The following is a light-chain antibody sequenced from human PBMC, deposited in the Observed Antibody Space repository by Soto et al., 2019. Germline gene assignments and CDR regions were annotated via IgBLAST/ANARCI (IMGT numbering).Light chain of an antibody. V-gene: IGLV2-14*03. CDR1: SSDVGGYNY. CDR2: DVS. Sequence: QSALTKPASVSGAPGQAITISCTGTSSDVGGYNYVSWYQHHPGKAPKLMIYDVSNRPSGVPNRFSGSKSGNTASLTISGLRAEDEAHYYCCSYARSSPYVFGTGTKVTVL. CDR3: CSYARSSPYV. J-gene: IGLJ1*01.